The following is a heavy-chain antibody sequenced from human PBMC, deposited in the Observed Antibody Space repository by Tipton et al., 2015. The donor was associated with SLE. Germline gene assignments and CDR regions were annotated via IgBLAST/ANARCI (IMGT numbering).Heavy chain of an antibody. CDR3: ARVGLLGPDAFDI. V-gene: IGHV4-4*07. J-gene: IGHJ3*02. D-gene: IGHD1-26*01. CDR2: VYNNGAA. Sequence: TLSLTCTISGGSISSYYWSWIRQPAGKGLEWIGRVYNNGAATYNPSLKSRVTLSVDRSTDQFFLNVNSVTDADTAVYYCARVGLLGPDAFDIWGQGTMVTVSS. CDR1: GGSISSYY.